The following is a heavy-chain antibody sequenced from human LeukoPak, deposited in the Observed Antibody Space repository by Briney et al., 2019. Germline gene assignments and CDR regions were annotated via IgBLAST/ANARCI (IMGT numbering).Heavy chain of an antibody. V-gene: IGHV3-23*01. D-gene: IGHD2/OR15-2a*01. CDR1: GFPFSRYA. J-gene: IGHJ6*03. Sequence: GGSLRLSCVSSGFPFSRYARSWVPHAPGKGLEWVSGIRGSGGTINYAESLGGRYTLSTDNTTNTLCLQIITVRAESTALYYCARHTHNSYFYYYIDVWGKGAAVTVSS. CDR2: IRGSGGTI. CDR3: ARHTHNSYFYYYIDV.